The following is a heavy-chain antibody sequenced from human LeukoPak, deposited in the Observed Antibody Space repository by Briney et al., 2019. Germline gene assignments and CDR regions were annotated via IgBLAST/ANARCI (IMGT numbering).Heavy chain of an antibody. Sequence: GRSLRLSCAASGFTFSNHGMHWVRQAPGKGLEWVAVISYDGSNKYYADSVKGRFTISRDNSKNTLYLQMNSLRAEDTAVYYCARAKGSTVTTGLVYWGQGTLVTVSS. V-gene: IGHV3-30*19. CDR1: GFTFSNHG. CDR3: ARAKGSTVTTGLVY. J-gene: IGHJ4*02. CDR2: ISYDGSNK. D-gene: IGHD4-11*01.